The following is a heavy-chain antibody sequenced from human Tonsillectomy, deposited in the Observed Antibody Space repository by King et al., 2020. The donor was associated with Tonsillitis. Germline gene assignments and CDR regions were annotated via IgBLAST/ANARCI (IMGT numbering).Heavy chain of an antibody. D-gene: IGHD2-15*01. Sequence: VQLVESGGGVVQPGRSLRLSCAASGFTFSKYALNLGRQAPGKGLEWVSIISYDGVKKYYADSVKGRFTHSRDKSKNTILLQMNSLRPEDTAVYYCARDRPPDQYPYSSYYFYHMDVWGKGTTVTVSS. CDR1: GFTFSKYA. CDR3: ARDRPPDQYPYSSYYFYHMDV. CDR2: ISYDGVKK. J-gene: IGHJ6*04. V-gene: IGHV3-30-3*01.